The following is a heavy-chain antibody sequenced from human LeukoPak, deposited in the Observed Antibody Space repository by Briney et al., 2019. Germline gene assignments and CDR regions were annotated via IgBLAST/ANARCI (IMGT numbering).Heavy chain of an antibody. CDR2: LDQGGSDD. D-gene: IGHD3-3*01. Sequence: GGSLRLSCAASGFIFSDYSMTWVRQAPGKGLEWVANLDQGGSDDFYLDSVRGRFIISRDNARNSLYLRMNGLRVEDTAVYYCARDVSLGFWSGYSDYWGHGTLVAVAS. CDR1: GFIFSDYS. J-gene: IGHJ4*01. CDR3: ARDVSLGFWSGYSDY. V-gene: IGHV3-7*01.